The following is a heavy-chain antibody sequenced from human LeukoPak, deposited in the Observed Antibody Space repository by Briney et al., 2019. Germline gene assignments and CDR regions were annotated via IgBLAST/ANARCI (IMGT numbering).Heavy chain of an antibody. V-gene: IGHV4-30-2*01. CDR1: GGSISSGGYY. D-gene: IGHD2-2*02. CDR3: ARALYCSSTSCYIEYFQH. Sequence: PSETLSLTCTVSGGSISSGGYYWSWIRQPPGKGLEWIGYIYHSGSTYYNPSLKSRVTISVDRSKNQFSLKLSSVTAADTAVYYCARALYCSSTSCYIEYFQHWGQGTLVTVSS. J-gene: IGHJ1*01. CDR2: IYHSGST.